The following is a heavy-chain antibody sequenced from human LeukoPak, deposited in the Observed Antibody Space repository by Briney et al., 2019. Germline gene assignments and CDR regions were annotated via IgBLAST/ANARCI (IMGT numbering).Heavy chain of an antibody. CDR3: ARDLITTPYNWFDP. J-gene: IGHJ5*02. CDR1: GGSISSGNYY. CDR2: IYTSGNT. Sequence: TSETLSLTCTVSGGSISSGNYYWSWIRQPAGKGLEWIGRIYTSGNTNYNPSLKSRVTVSIDTSKNQFSLKLSSVTAADTAVYYCARDLITTPYNWFDPWGPGTLVTVSS. D-gene: IGHD3-3*01. V-gene: IGHV4-61*02.